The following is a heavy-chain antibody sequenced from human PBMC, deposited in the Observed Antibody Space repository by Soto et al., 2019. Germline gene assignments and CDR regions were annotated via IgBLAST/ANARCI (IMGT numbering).Heavy chain of an antibody. CDR1: AGSISRYY. D-gene: IGHD5-18*01. CDR3: VGSLMSRAMESFDY. Sequence: HVQLQESGPGLVKLSEPLSLTCSVSAGSISRYYWGWVRQSPGEGLEWIAHISDTVDASYNPSLKRRVTISLDTSKNQIALRLMSVTAADTAVYYCVGSLMSRAMESFDYWGQGTLVTVTS. CDR2: ISDTVDA. V-gene: IGHV4-59*01. J-gene: IGHJ4*02.